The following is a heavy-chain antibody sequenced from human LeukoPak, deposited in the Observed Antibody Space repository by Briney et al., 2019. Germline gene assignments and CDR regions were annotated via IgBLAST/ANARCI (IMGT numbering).Heavy chain of an antibody. D-gene: IGHD1-1*01. V-gene: IGHV3-30*02. CDR2: IRYDGSNK. CDR1: GFTFSSYG. J-gene: IGHJ4*02. Sequence: GGSLRLSCAASGFTFSSYGMHWVRQAPGKGLEWVAFIRYDGSNKYYADSVKGRFTISRDNAKNSLYLQMNSLRAEDTAVYYCARTDWNDVGGIDYWGQGTLVTVSS. CDR3: ARTDWNDVGGIDY.